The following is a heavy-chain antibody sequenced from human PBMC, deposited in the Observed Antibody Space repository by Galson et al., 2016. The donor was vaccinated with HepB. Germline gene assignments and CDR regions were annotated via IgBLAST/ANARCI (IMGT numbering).Heavy chain of an antibody. Sequence: SLRLSCAASGFTFSSYVMSWVRQAPGKGLEWVSGISGSGDKTYYADSVKGRFTISRDNSKNTLYLQMNSLRAEDTAVYYCAKEGEIVLMVYPTYFDYWGQGTLVTVSS. CDR2: ISGSGDKT. D-gene: IGHD2-8*01. CDR3: AKEGEIVLMVYPTYFDY. J-gene: IGHJ4*02. V-gene: IGHV3-23*01. CDR1: GFTFSSYV.